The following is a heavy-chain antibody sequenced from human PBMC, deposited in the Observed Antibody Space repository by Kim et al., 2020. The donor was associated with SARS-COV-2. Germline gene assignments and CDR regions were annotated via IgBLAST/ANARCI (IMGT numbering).Heavy chain of an antibody. Sequence: YRPSLLSRVPISVDTAKNQFPLKLFSVSAADTAMYYCARRVTLDAFDVWGQGTVVTVSA. V-gene: IGHV4-39*01. J-gene: IGHJ3*01. CDR3: ARRVTLDAFDV. D-gene: IGHD2-21*02.